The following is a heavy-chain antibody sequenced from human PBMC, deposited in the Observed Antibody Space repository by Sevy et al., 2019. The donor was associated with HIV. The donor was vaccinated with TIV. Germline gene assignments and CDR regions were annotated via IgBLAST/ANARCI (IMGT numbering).Heavy chain of an antibody. CDR1: GFTFTDYW. Sequence: GGSLRLSCAASGFTFTDYWMSWVRQTPGKGLEWVATIKQDESEKYYVDSVKGRFAISRDNGKNSVSLQMNGLRAEDTALYYCAREVGGYNWRPYYFDSGAREPWSPSPQ. D-gene: IGHD5-12*01. V-gene: IGHV3-7*01. J-gene: IGHJ4*02. CDR3: AREVGGYNWRPYYFDS. CDR2: IKQDESEK.